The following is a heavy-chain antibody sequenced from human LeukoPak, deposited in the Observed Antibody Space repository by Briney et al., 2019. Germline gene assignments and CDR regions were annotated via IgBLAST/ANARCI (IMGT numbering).Heavy chain of an antibody. CDR2: VSYDGSNK. V-gene: IGHV3-30-3*01. CDR1: GFTFSSNA. J-gene: IGHJ3*02. Sequence: GGSLRLSCAASGFTFSSNAMHWVRQAPGKGLEWVAVVSYDGSNKYYAESVKGRFTISRDNSENTLYLQMSSLRAEDTAVYFCAREMGCSSTGCYYAFDIWGQGTMVTVSS. CDR3: AREMGCSSTGCYYAFDI. D-gene: IGHD2-2*01.